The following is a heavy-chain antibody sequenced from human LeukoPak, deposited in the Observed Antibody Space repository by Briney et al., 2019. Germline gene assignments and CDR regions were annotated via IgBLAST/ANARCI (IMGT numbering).Heavy chain of an antibody. CDR1: GGSISSYY. CDR2: IYASGST. Sequence: SETLSLTCTVSGGSISSYYWSWIRQPPGKGLQWLGYIYASGSTKYNPSLKSRVTMSADTSKDKFSLKLTSVTAADTAVYYCARHPTSSWSLAAFDIWGQGTMVTVSS. CDR3: ARHPTSSWSLAAFDI. V-gene: IGHV4-4*09. J-gene: IGHJ3*02. D-gene: IGHD6-13*01.